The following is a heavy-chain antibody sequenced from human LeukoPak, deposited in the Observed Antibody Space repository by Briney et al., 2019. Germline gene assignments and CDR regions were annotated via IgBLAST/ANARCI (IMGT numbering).Heavy chain of an antibody. CDR2: IYSGGST. V-gene: IGHV3-53*01. J-gene: IGHJ4*02. CDR3: ARGRGYSGLYYFDY. CDR1: GFTFSSYW. D-gene: IGHD5-12*01. Sequence: GGSLRLSCAASGFTFSSYWMSWVRQAPGKGLEWVSVIYSGGSTYYADSVKGRFTISRDNSKNTLYLQMNSLRAEDTAVYYCARGRGYSGLYYFDYWGQGTLVTVSS.